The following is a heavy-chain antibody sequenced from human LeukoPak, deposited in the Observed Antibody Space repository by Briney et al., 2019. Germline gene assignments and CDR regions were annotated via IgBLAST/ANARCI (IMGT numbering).Heavy chain of an antibody. Sequence: GGSLRLSCAASGFTFSSYSMNWVRQAPGKGLEWVSSISSTGSYIYYADSVKGRFTISRDDAKNSLYLQMNSLRAEDTAVYYCARRSVVPAVTYYFDYWGQGTLVTVSS. J-gene: IGHJ4*02. CDR3: ARRSVVPAVTYYFDY. CDR2: ISSTGSYI. V-gene: IGHV3-21*03. CDR1: GFTFSSYS. D-gene: IGHD2-2*01.